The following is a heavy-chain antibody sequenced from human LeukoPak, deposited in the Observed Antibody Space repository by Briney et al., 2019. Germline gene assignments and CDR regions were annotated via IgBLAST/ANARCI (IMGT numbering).Heavy chain of an antibody. Sequence: GGSLRLSCAASGFTFSSYAMHWVRQAPGKGLEYVSAISSNGGSTYYANSVKGRFTISRDNSKNTLYLQMGSLRAEGMAVYYCARGRVGADYWGQGTLVTVSS. CDR2: ISSNGGST. CDR1: GFTFSSYA. J-gene: IGHJ4*02. D-gene: IGHD1-26*01. V-gene: IGHV3-64*01. CDR3: ARGRVGADY.